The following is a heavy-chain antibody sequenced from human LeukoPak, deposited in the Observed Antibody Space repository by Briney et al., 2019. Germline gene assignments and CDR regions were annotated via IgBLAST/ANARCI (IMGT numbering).Heavy chain of an antibody. J-gene: IGHJ5*02. D-gene: IGHD3-3*01. V-gene: IGHV4-38-2*02. CDR1: GYSISNDYY. CDR2: IFHSGST. Sequence: SETLSLTCTVSGYSISNDYYWGWIRQPPGKGLEWIGTIFHSGSTYYNPSLKSRVTISVDTSKNQFSLKLSSVTAADTAVYYCARVLLSNYDFWSGYSNWFDPWGQGTLVTVSS. CDR3: ARVLLSNYDFWSGYSNWFDP.